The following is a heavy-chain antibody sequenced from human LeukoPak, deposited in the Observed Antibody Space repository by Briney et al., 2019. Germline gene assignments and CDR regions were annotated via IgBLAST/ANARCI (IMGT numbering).Heavy chain of an antibody. CDR1: GGSISSSSYY. CDR2: IYYSGST. D-gene: IGHD4/OR15-4a*01. CDR3: ARLRGHLGAINDY. J-gene: IGHJ4*02. Sequence: PSETLSLTCTVSGGSISSSSYYWGWIRQPPGKGLEWIGSIYYSGSTYYNPSLKSRVTISVDTSKNQFSLKLSSVTAADTAVYYCARLRGHLGAINDYWGQGTPVTVSS. V-gene: IGHV4-39*01.